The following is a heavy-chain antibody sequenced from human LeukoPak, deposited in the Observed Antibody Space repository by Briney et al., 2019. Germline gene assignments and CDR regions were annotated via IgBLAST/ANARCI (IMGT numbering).Heavy chain of an antibody. Sequence: PGGSLRLSCAASGFTFSDYYMSWIRQAPGKGLEWVSYISSSGSTIYYADSVKGRFTISRDNAKNSLYLQMNSLRAEDTAVYYCTRGFPHYYDSRGIKFDYWGQGTLVTVSS. V-gene: IGHV3-11*04. J-gene: IGHJ4*02. CDR2: ISSSGSTI. CDR3: TRGFPHYYDSRGIKFDY. D-gene: IGHD3-22*01. CDR1: GFTFSDYY.